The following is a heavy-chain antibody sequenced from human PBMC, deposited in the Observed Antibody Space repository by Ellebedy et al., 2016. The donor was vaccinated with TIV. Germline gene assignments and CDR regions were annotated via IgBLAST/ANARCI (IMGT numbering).Heavy chain of an antibody. CDR2: INQDGSTK. D-gene: IGHD6-13*01. J-gene: IGHJ4*02. CDR3: ARAVATVGRY. CDR1: GFSMSSYW. V-gene: IGHV3-7*01. Sequence: GESLKISXAASGFSMSSYWMSWVRQAPGKGLEWVANINQDGSTKYYVDSVKGRFTISRDDAKNSVYLQMNSLRAEDAALYYCARAVATVGRYWGQGTLVTVSS.